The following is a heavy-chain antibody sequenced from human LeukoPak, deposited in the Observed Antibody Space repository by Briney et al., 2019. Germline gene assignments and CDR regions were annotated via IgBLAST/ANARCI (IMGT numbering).Heavy chain of an antibody. CDR1: GGSINSFY. Sequence: PSETLSLTCSVSGGSINSFYWSWIRQPPGKGLEWIGYIHSNGGTNYNPSLKSRVTMSVDTSKNQFSLKLNPVTAADSAVYFCARHVSGIYGSRGDFDYWGQGTLVTVSS. CDR3: ARHVSGIYGSRGDFDY. J-gene: IGHJ4*02. CDR2: IHSNGGT. D-gene: IGHD3-10*01. V-gene: IGHV4-59*08.